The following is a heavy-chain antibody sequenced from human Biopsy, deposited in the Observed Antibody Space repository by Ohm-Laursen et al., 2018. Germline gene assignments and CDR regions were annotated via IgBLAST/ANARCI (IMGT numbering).Heavy chain of an antibody. CDR1: GDSISRSY. D-gene: IGHD3-10*01. CDR2: IFDRGTT. J-gene: IGHJ4*02. Sequence: SDTLSLTCTLSGDSISRSYWSWIRQSPGKGLEWVGHIFDRGTTSYNTSLKSQVTMSVDTSKKQFSLRITSVTAADTAVYFYTHGSGSYYKLDFWGRGTLVTVSS. CDR3: THGSGSYYKLDF. V-gene: IGHV4-59*08.